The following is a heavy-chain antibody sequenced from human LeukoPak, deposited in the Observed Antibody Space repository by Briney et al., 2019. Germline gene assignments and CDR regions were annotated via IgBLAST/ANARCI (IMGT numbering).Heavy chain of an antibody. V-gene: IGHV3-64*01. CDR2: ISGNGGYT. D-gene: IGHD5-24*01. J-gene: IGHJ4*02. Sequence: PGGSLRLSCAASGFVFSTYAMRWVRQAPGKGLEYVSGISGNGGYTDYANSVKGRFTISRDNFKNTLYLQMGSLRAEDMAVYYCARDLFSGAEMATFDYWGQGTLVTVSS. CDR3: ARDLFSGAEMATFDY. CDR1: GFVFSTYA.